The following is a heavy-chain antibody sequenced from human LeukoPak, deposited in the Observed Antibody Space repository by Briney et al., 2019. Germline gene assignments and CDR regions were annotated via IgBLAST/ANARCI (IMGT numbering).Heavy chain of an antibody. J-gene: IGHJ5*02. Sequence: SETLSLTCIVSGYSISSGYYWGWIRQPPGKGLEWIGYIYYSGSTNYNPSLKSRVTISVDTSKNQFSLKLSSVTAADTAVYYCARVGGGDDNWFDPWGQGTLVTVSS. V-gene: IGHV4-61*01. CDR3: ARVGGGDDNWFDP. CDR2: IYYSGST. CDR1: GYSISSGYY. D-gene: IGHD2-21*02.